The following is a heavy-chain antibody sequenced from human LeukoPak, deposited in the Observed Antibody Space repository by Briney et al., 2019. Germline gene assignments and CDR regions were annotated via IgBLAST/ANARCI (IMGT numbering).Heavy chain of an antibody. J-gene: IGHJ4*02. Sequence: PGGSLRLSCATSGFTFNNYGMNWVRQAPGKGLEWVSAITASGGNTYYADSVKGRFTISRDNSKNTLYLQVNSLRAEDTAVYYCAKGNGYSYGRYYFDYWGQGTLVTVSS. V-gene: IGHV3-23*01. CDR1: GFTFNNYG. D-gene: IGHD5-18*01. CDR2: ITASGGNT. CDR3: AKGNGYSYGRYYFDY.